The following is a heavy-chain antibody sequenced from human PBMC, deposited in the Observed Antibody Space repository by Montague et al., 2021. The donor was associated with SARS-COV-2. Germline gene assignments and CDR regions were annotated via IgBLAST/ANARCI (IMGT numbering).Heavy chain of an antibody. CDR1: GGSITRNYY. CDR2: IYYSGTT. Sequence: SETLSLTCTVSGGSITRNYYWGWIRQPPGKGLEWVGNIYYSGTTFINPSLESRVTISVDASKNQFSLNLTSVTAADTAVYYCARHLVRGVPKAFDIWGQGALVIVSS. V-gene: IGHV4-39*01. CDR3: ARHLVRGVPKAFDI. J-gene: IGHJ3*02. D-gene: IGHD3-10*01.